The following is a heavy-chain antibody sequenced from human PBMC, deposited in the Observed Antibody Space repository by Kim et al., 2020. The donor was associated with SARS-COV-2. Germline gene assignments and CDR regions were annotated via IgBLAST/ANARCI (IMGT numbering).Heavy chain of an antibody. J-gene: IGHJ4*02. CDR3: AKALRARGTGGYFFDY. V-gene: IGHV3-23*01. D-gene: IGHD7-27*01. Sequence: SVKGRFTNSRDNTKNPLYLHMNSLRAEDTAVYYCAKALRARGTGGYFFDYWGQGPLVTVSS.